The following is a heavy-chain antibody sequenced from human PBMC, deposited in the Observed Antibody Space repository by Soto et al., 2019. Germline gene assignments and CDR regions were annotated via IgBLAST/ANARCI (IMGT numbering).Heavy chain of an antibody. D-gene: IGHD6-6*01. Sequence: SETLSLTCTVSGGSISSYYWSWIRQPPGKGLEWIGYIYYSGSTNYNPSLKSRVTISVDTSKNQFSLKLSSVTAADTAVYYCARRWGSIAARPDWFDPWGQGTLVTVSS. CDR1: GGSISSYY. CDR3: ARRWGSIAARPDWFDP. J-gene: IGHJ5*02. CDR2: IYYSGST. V-gene: IGHV4-59*08.